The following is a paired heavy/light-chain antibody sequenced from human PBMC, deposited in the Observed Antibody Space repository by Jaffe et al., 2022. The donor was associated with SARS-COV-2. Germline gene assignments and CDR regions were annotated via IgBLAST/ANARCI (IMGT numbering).Heavy chain of an antibody. J-gene: IGHJ4*02. CDR2: ISGSGSRT. Sequence: EVQLTESGGGLVQPGGSLRLSCAASGFKFTSKAMNWVRQAPGKGLEWVSGISGSGSRTDYADSVKGRFTISRDNSKNTLYLQMNSLRAEDTAIYYCAKEGFDYWGQGTLVTVSS. CDR3: AKEGFDY. V-gene: IGHV3-23*01. CDR1: GFKFTSKA.
Light chain of an antibody. V-gene: IGKV2-30*01. CDR2: KVS. CDR3: MQSTHWPKT. Sequence: DVVMTQSPLSLPVTLGQPASISCGSSESLVDSDGNTYLHWFQQRPGQSPRLLIYKVSNRDSGVPDRFSGSGSGTYFTLKISRVEAEDVGVYYCMQSTHWPKTFGQGTKVEIK. J-gene: IGKJ1*01. CDR1: ESLVDSDGNTY.